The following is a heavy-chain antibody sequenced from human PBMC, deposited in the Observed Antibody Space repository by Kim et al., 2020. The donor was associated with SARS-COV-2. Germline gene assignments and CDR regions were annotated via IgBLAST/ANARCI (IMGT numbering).Heavy chain of an antibody. J-gene: IGHJ3*02. CDR2: IKQDGSEK. Sequence: GGSLRLSCAASGFTFSSYWMSWVRQAPGKGLEWVANIKQDGSEKYYVDSVKGRFTISRDNAKNSLYLQMNSLRAEDTAVYYCARETLYYDILTGYYATPYHEAFDIWGQGTMVTVSS. D-gene: IGHD3-9*01. V-gene: IGHV3-7*01. CDR3: ARETLYYDILTGYYATPYHEAFDI. CDR1: GFTFSSYW.